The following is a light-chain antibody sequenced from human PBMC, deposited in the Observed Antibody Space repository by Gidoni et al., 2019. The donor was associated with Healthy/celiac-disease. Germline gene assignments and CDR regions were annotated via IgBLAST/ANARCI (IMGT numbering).Light chain of an antibody. CDR3: SSYTSSSTPFYV. J-gene: IGLJ1*01. CDR1: SSDVGGYNY. Sequence: QSALTQPASVSGSPGQSIPISCTGTSSDVGGYNYVSWYQPHPGKAPKLMIYEVSNRPSGVSNRFSGSKSGNTASLTISGLQAEDEADYYCSSYTSSSTPFYVFGTGTKVTVL. CDR2: EVS. V-gene: IGLV2-14*01.